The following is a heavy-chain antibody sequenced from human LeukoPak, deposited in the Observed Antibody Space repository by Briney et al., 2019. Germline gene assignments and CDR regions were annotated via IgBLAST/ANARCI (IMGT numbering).Heavy chain of an antibody. D-gene: IGHD5-24*01. J-gene: IGHJ4*02. CDR2: IYYSGST. CDR1: GGSISSYY. CDR3: ARGSRDGYNYEGFDY. Sequence: RSETLSLTCTVSGGSISSYYWSWIRQPPGKGLEWIGYIYYSGSTNYNPSLKSRVTISVDTSKNQFSLKLSSVTAADTAVYYCARGSRDGYNYEGFDYWGQGTLVTVSS. V-gene: IGHV4-59*01.